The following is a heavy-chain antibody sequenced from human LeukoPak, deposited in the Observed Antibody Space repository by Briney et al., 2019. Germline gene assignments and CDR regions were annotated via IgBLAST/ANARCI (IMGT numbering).Heavy chain of an antibody. CDR3: ARDSRLTGESEESEDY. CDR1: GYSISSGYY. D-gene: IGHD7-27*01. J-gene: IGHJ4*02. V-gene: IGHV4-38-2*02. Sequence: SETLSLTCTVSGYSISSGYYWGWIRQPPGKGLEWIGSIYHSGSTYYNPSLKSRVTISVDTSKNQFSLKLSSVTAADTAVYYCARDSRLTGESEESEDYWGQGTLVTVSS. CDR2: IYHSGST.